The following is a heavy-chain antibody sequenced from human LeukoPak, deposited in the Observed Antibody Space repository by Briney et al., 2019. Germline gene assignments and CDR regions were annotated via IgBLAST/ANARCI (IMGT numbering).Heavy chain of an antibody. D-gene: IGHD6-19*01. CDR3: ARAGQWLVRVSAFDI. CDR2: INPNSGGT. J-gene: IGHJ3*02. V-gene: IGHV1-2*02. CDR1: GYTFTGYY. Sequence: ASVKVSCKASGYTFTGYYMHWVRQAPGQGLEWMGWINPNSGGTNYAQKFQGRVTMTRDTSISTAYMELSRLRSDDTAVYYCARAGQWLVRVSAFDIWGQGTMVTVSS.